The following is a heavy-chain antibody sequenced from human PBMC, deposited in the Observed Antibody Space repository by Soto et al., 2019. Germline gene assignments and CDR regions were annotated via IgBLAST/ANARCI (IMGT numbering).Heavy chain of an antibody. Sequence: PGGSLRLSCAASGFTFSSYSLNWVRQAPGTGLEWVSYISSSSSTIYYADSVKGRFTISRDNAKNSLYLQMNSLRDEDTAVYYCARGGGIVVVPAARTYLSGMDVWGQGTTVTVSS. J-gene: IGHJ6*02. V-gene: IGHV3-48*02. D-gene: IGHD2-2*01. CDR3: ARGGGIVVVPAARTYLSGMDV. CDR2: ISSSSSTI. CDR1: GFTFSSYS.